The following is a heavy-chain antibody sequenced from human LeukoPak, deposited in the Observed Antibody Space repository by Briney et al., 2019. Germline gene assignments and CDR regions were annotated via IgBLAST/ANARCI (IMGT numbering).Heavy chain of an antibody. Sequence: PGGSLRLSCAASGFTFSDYYMTWIRQAPGEGLEWISYITSSGSTTFYAESVKGRFTISRDNAKKSLYLQMNSLRAEDTAVYYCARANPPYYYYYGMDVWGQGTTVTVSS. J-gene: IGHJ6*02. CDR1: GFTFSDYY. CDR2: ITSSGSTT. V-gene: IGHV3-11*01. CDR3: ARANPPYYYYYGMDV.